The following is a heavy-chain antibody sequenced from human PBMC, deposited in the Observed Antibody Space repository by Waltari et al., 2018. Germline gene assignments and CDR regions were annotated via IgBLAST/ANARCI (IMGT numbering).Heavy chain of an antibody. V-gene: IGHV4-59*01. CDR1: GGSISSYY. CDR2: IYYSGST. J-gene: IGHJ4*02. D-gene: IGHD6-13*01. Sequence: QVQLQESGPGLVKPSETLSLTCTVSGGSISSYYWSWIRQPPGKGLEWIGYIYYSGSTNYNPSLKSRVTISVDTSKNQFSLKLSSVTAADTAVYYCAREEDLGSSWYDYWGQGTLVTVSS. CDR3: AREEDLGSSWYDY.